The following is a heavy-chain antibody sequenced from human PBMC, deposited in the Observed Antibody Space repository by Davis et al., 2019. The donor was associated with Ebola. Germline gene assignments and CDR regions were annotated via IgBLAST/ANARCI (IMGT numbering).Heavy chain of an antibody. J-gene: IGHJ4*02. CDR3: ARGKEYCGGDCYFFDY. V-gene: IGHV3-21*01. Sequence: GGSLRLSCAASGFTFSSYSMNWVRQAPGKGLEWVSSISSSSSYIYYADSVKGRFTISRDNAKNSLYLQMNSLRAEDTAVYYCARGKEYCGGDCYFFDYWGQGTLVTVSS. CDR1: GFTFSSYS. CDR2: ISSSSSYI. D-gene: IGHD2-21*01.